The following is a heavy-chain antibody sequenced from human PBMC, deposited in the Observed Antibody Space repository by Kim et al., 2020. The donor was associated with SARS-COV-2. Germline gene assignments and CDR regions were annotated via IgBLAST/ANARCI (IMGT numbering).Heavy chain of an antibody. CDR3: ARGLVGSTTSFDS. Sequence: YPADTVRASFTVDRDNSKNALYLQMTTLRAEDTAVYVCARGLVGSTTSFDSWGQGTLVTVSS. J-gene: IGHJ4*02. V-gene: IGHV3-66*01. D-gene: IGHD1-26*01.